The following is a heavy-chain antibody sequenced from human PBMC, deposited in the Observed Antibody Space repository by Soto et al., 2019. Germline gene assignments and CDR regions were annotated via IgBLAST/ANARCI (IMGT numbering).Heavy chain of an antibody. CDR1: GFTFSSYG. CDR2: ISYDGNTK. Sequence: QVQLVESGGGVVQPGRSLRLSCEASGFTFSSYGMHWVRQAPGKGLEWVAVISYDGNTKYYSDSVKGRFTISRDNSKNPLYRQLNSLRTEDTAVYYCANQIATGHWGRGTLVTVSA. D-gene: IGHD3-22*01. CDR3: ANQIATGH. J-gene: IGHJ4*02. V-gene: IGHV3-30*18.